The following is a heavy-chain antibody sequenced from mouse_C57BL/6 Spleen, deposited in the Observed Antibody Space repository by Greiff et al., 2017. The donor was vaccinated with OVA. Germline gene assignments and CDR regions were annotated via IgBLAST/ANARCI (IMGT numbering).Heavy chain of an antibody. CDR3: TKIYYDYVYAMDY. J-gene: IGHJ4*01. D-gene: IGHD2-4*01. V-gene: IGHV1-15*01. CDR2: IDPETGGT. Sequence: QVQLQQSGAELVRPGASVTLSCKASGYTFTDYEMHWVKQTPVHGLEWIGAIDPETGGTAYNQKFKGKAILTADKSSSTAYMELRSLTSEDSAVYYCTKIYYDYVYAMDYWGQGTSVTVSS. CDR1: GYTFTDYE.